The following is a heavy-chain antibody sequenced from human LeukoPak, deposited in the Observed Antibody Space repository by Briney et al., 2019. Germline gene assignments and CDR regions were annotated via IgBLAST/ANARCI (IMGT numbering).Heavy chain of an antibody. D-gene: IGHD3-16*01. V-gene: IGHV3-23*01. CDR1: GFTFSSYA. J-gene: IGHJ6*02. CDR2: ISGSGGST. Sequence: PGGSLRLSCAASGFTFSSYAMSWVRQAPGKGLEWVSAISGSGGSTYYADSVKGRFTISRDNSKNTLYLQMNSLRAEDTAVYYCAKGRFPRDYYYGMDVWGQGTTVTVSS. CDR3: AKGRFPRDYYYGMDV.